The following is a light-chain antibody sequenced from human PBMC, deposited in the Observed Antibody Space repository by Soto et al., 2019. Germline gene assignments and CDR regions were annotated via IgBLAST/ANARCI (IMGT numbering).Light chain of an antibody. CDR2: RAS. V-gene: IGKV3-20*01. J-gene: IGKJ2*01. Sequence: EIVLTQSPGTLSLSPRERATLSCRASQSIFNNYLAWYQQKPGQAPRLLVYRASFRATGIPDRCSGSGSGTDIPLTISRLEPEDVAVYYCQHYGGSPFTFGQGTRLEIK. CDR3: QHYGGSPFT. CDR1: QSIFNNY.